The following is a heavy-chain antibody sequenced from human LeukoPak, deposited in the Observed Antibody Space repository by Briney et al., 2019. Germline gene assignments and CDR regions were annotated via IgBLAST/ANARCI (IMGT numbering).Heavy chain of an antibody. J-gene: IGHJ4*02. CDR2: ISGSGGNT. D-gene: IGHD6-13*01. CDR1: GFTFSSYA. CDR3: AKDEGRQQLVDFDY. Sequence: GGSLRLSCAASGFTFSSYAMRWVRQAPGKGVEWVSAISGSGGNTYYADSVKGRFTISRDYSKNTLYLQMNSLRAEDTAIYYCAKDEGRQQLVDFDYWGQGTLVTVSS. V-gene: IGHV3-23*01.